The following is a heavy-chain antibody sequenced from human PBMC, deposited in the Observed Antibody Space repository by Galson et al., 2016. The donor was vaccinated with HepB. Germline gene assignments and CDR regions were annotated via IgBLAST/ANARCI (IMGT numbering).Heavy chain of an antibody. CDR1: GFIFSSYG. V-gene: IGHV3-30*18. Sequence: SLRLSCAASGFIFSSYGMHWVRQAPGNGLEWVAVISYDGSNRYYADSVKGRFTISRDNSKNTLYLQMNNLRPEDTAVYYCAKDYAVAARPPDYWGQGTLVTVSS. CDR2: ISYDGSNR. J-gene: IGHJ4*02. D-gene: IGHD6-6*01. CDR3: AKDYAVAARPPDY.